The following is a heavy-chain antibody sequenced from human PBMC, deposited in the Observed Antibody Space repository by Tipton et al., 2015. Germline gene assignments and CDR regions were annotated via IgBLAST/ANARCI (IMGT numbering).Heavy chain of an antibody. V-gene: IGHV3-23*01. J-gene: IGHJ4*02. D-gene: IGHD3-16*01. CDR1: GFTFSSYN. Sequence: SLRLSCAASGFTFSSYNMNWVRQSPGKGLEWVSSISGTSGNTYYADSVKGRFTISRDNSKNALFLQMNSLRAEDTALYYCAKDPSFDYVWGEAGYWGQGTLVTVSS. CDR3: AKDPSFDYVWGEAGY. CDR2: ISGTSGNT.